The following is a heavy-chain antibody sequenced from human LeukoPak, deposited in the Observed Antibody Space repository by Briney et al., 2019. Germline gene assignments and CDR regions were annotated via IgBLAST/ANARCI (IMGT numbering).Heavy chain of an antibody. V-gene: IGHV3-30*04. D-gene: IGHD3-9*01. CDR1: GFTFSSYG. J-gene: IGHJ3*02. CDR2: ISYDGSNK. CDR3: ARDSEPYFVWLLIFGDAFDI. Sequence: GRSLRLSCAASGFTFSSYGMHWVRQAPGKGLEWGAVISYDGSNKYYADSVKGRFTISRDNSKNTLYLQMNSLRAEDTAVYYCARDSEPYFVWLLIFGDAFDIWGQGTMVTVSS.